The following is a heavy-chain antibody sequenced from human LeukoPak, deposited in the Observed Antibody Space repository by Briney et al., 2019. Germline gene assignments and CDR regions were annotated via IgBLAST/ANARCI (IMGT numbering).Heavy chain of an antibody. J-gene: IGHJ4*02. CDR3: AKEGRSLQTY. Sequence: GGSLRLSCGASGLTFTRYWMHWVRLAPGKGLEWVANIKEDGTETYYVDSVKGRFTISRDNAKNSLYLQMNSLRVEDTAVYYCAKEGRSLQTYWGQGTLVTVSS. V-gene: IGHV3-7*03. CDR2: IKEDGTET. CDR1: GLTFTRYW. D-gene: IGHD5-24*01.